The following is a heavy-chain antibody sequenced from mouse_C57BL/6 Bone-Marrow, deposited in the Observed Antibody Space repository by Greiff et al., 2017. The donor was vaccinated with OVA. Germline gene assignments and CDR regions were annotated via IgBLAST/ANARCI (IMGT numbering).Heavy chain of an antibody. J-gene: IGHJ2*01. D-gene: IGHD1-1*01. CDR1: GFNIKDYY. Sequence: EVQLQQSGAELVRPGASVKLSCTASGFNIKDYYMHWVKQRPEQGLEWIGRIDPEDGDNEYAPKFQGKATMTEDTSSNTADLQLSSLTSEDTAVYYWTTGFIYYYGTIDYWGQGTTLTVSS. CDR2: IDPEDGDN. CDR3: TTGFIYYYGTIDY. V-gene: IGHV14-1*01.